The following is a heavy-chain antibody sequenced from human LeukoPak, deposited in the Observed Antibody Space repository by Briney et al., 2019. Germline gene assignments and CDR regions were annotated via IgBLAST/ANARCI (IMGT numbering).Heavy chain of an antibody. J-gene: IGHJ6*03. CDR3: ARQIGVGATANYYYYYMDV. CDR1: GYSFTSYW. D-gene: IGHD1-26*01. V-gene: IGHV5-51*01. CDR2: IYPGDSDT. Sequence: GEXXKISCKGSGYSFTSYWIGWVRQMPGKGLEWMGIIYPGDSDTRYSPSFQGQVTISADKSISTAYLQWSSLKASDTAMYYCARQIGVGATANYYYYYMDVWGKGTTVTVSS.